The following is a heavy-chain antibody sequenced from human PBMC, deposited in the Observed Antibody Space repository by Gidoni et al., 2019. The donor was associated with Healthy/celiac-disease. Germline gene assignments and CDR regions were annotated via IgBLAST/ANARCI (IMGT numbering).Heavy chain of an antibody. CDR1: GGSISSSSYY. CDR3: ASLTSGYYSNIHY. D-gene: IGHD3-22*01. CDR2: IYYSGST. Sequence: QLQLQESGPGLVKPSETLSLPCPVSGGSISSSSYYWGWIRQPPGKGLEWIGSIYYSGSTYYTPSLKSRVTISVDTSKNQFSLKLSSVTAADTAVYYCASLTSGYYSNIHYWGQGTLVTVSS. V-gene: IGHV4-39*01. J-gene: IGHJ4*02.